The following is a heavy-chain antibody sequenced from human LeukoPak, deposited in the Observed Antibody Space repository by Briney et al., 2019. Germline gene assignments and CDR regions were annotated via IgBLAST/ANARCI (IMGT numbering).Heavy chain of an antibody. D-gene: IGHD3-9*01. CDR1: GGSISSGDYS. CDR3: AKARSYDLFTGAYWFDP. J-gene: IGHJ5*02. V-gene: IGHV4-30-4*01. Sequence: PSETLSLTCTVSGGSISSGDYSWRWIRQSPGKGLEWIGYIYYSGSTSYNPSLKSRVTISLDTSKNQFSLNLNSVTGADTAVYYCAKARSYDLFTGAYWFDPWGQGTLVTVSS. CDR2: IYYSGST.